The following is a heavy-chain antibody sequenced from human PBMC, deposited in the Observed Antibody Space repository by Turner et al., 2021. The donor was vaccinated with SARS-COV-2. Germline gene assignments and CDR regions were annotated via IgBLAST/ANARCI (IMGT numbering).Heavy chain of an antibody. Sequence: QVQLVESGGGVVQPGRYLRLACAASGFTFSGYAMTWVRQAPGKGLEWVAVISDDGSNKYYADSVKGRFTISRDNSKNTLYLQMNSLRAEDTAVYYCAKDDNYDFWTGYYMYWGQGTLVTVSS. CDR3: AKDDNYDFWTGYYMY. V-gene: IGHV3-30*18. CDR2: ISDDGSNK. CDR1: GFTFSGYA. D-gene: IGHD3-3*01. J-gene: IGHJ4*02.